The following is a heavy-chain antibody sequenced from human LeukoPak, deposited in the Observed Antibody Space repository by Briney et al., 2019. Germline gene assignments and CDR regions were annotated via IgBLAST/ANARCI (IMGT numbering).Heavy chain of an antibody. D-gene: IGHD3-10*01. CDR3: AKNALPMVRGRGYYYYYYGMDV. V-gene: IGHV3-23*01. CDR2: ISGSAGST. J-gene: IGHJ6*02. Sequence: PGGSLRLSCAASGFTFSSYAMSWVRQAPGKGLEWVSSISGSAGSTYYADSVKGRFTISRDNSKNTLYLQMNSLRAEDTAVYYCAKNALPMVRGRGYYYYYYGMDVRGQGITVTVSS. CDR1: GFTFSSYA.